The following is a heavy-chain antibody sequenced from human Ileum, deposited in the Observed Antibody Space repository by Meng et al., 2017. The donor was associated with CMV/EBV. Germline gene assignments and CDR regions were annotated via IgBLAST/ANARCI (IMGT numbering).Heavy chain of an antibody. V-gene: IGHV3-21*01. J-gene: IGHJ5*01. CDR1: GFTFSSYS. D-gene: IGHD4-17*01. CDR3: ARTIDYGDPNWFDT. CDR2: ISGSSTYI. Sequence: GESLKISCTASGFTFSSYSMNWVRQAPGKGLEWLSYISGSSTYIYYADSVKGRFTISRDNAKNSVYLQMNGLRAEDAAVYYCARTIDYGDPNWFDTWGQGNLVTGAS.